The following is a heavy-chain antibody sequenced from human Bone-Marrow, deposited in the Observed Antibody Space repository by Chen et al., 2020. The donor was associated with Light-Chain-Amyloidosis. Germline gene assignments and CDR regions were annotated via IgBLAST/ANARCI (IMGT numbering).Heavy chain of an antibody. D-gene: IGHD2-15*01. CDR2: ISTTGTTI. J-gene: IGHJ3*02. V-gene: IGHV3-48*03. Sequence: EVQLVEAGGGLVQPGGSLRLSCAASGLSFSNYEMNWVRQAPGQGLEWVSYISTTGTTIYYADFARGRFSNARDNAKNSLYLQMNSLRAEETAVYYCARDRWVARHFPGAVDIWGQGTVVTVSS. CDR1: GLSFSNYE. CDR3: ARDRWVARHFPGAVDI.